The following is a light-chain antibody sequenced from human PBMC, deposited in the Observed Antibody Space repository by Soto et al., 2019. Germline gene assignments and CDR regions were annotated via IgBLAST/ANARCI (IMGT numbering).Light chain of an antibody. V-gene: IGKV1-39*01. CDR3: QQSYATPRT. Sequence: DIQMTHSPSSLSASVGERVAITFRASQRIGSYLSWYQQKPGKAPKLLIYAASSLQSGVPPRFSGSGSGPDFTLTITSLQPEDFATYYCQQSYATPRTCGKGTKGDIK. CDR1: QRIGSY. CDR2: AAS. J-gene: IGKJ1*01.